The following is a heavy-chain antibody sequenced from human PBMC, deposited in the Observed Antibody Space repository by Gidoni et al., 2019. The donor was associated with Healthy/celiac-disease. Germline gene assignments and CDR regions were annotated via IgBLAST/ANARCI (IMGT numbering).Heavy chain of an antibody. Sequence: EVQLLESWGGLVQPGGSLRLSCAASVFTFSRDAVSWVRQAPCKGLEWVSASSGRGGSTYYADSVKGRFTISRDNSKNTLYLQMNSLRAEDTAVYYCASRPPNYYDSSGYRDYWGQGTLVTVSS. CDR1: VFTFSRDA. CDR2: SSGRGGST. J-gene: IGHJ4*02. CDR3: ASRPPNYYDSSGYRDY. D-gene: IGHD3-22*01. V-gene: IGHV3-23*01.